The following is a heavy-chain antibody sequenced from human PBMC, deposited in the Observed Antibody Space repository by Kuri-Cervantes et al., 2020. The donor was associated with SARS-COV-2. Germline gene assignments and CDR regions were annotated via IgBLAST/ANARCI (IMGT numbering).Heavy chain of an antibody. CDR3: ARDLTDSSSWYLYWFDP. D-gene: IGHD6-13*01. V-gene: IGHV1-2*02. Sequence: ASVKVSCKASGYTFTGYYMHWVRQAPGQGLEWMRWINPNSGGTNYAQTFQGRVTMTRDTSISAAYMELTRLRSEDTAVYYCARDLTDSSSWYLYWFDPWGQGTLVTVSS. CDR2: INPNSGGT. J-gene: IGHJ5*02. CDR1: GYTFTGYY.